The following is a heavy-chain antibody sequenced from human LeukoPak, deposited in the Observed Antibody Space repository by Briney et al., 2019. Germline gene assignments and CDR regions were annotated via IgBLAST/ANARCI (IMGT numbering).Heavy chain of an antibody. D-gene: IGHD5-12*01. Sequence: ASVKVSCKASGGTFSSYAISWVRQAPGQGLEWMGGIIPIFGTANSAQKFQGRVTITADESTSTAYMELSSLRSEDTAVYYCATNVDYSGYELGIGTFYYGMDVWGKGTTVTVSS. CDR1: GGTFSSYA. V-gene: IGHV1-69*13. CDR3: ATNVDYSGYELGIGTFYYGMDV. CDR2: IIPIFGTA. J-gene: IGHJ6*04.